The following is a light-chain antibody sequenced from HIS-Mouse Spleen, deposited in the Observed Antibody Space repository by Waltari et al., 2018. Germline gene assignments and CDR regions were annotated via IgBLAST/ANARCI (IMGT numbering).Light chain of an antibody. CDR3: QQYYSYLPIT. CDR2: AAS. V-gene: IGKV1-8*01. CDR1: PGISSY. Sequence: AIRMTQSPSSFSASTGDRVTITCRVSPGISSYLAWYQQKPGKAPKLLIYAASTLQSGVPSRFSGSGSGTDFTLTISCLQSEDFATYYCQQYYSYLPITFGQGTRLEIK. J-gene: IGKJ5*01.